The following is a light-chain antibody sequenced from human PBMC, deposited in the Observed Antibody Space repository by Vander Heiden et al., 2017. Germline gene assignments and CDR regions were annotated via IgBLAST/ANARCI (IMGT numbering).Light chain of an antibody. V-gene: IGLV7-43*01. CDR1: TGAVASGHY. Sequence: QTVVTQEPSLTVSPGGTVTHTCAASTGAVASGHYPNRFQQKPVQAPRALIYRTTNKHSWTPARFSGSLLGDKASLTLSGVQPEDEAEYYCLLYFGGASVFGGGTKLTVL. CDR2: RTT. J-gene: IGLJ2*01. CDR3: LLYFGGASV.